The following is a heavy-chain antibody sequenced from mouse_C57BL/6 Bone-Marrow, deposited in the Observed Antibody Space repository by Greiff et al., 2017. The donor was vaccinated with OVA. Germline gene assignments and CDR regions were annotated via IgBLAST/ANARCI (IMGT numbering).Heavy chain of an antibody. CDR1: GFTFSSYA. V-gene: IGHV5-4*03. J-gene: IGHJ4*01. Sequence: EVKLVESGGGLVKPGGSLKLSCAASGFTFSSYAMSWVRQTPEKRLEWVATISDGGSYTYYPDNVTGRFTISRDNAKNHLYLQMSHLKSEDTAMYYCARGLFYYYAMDYWGQGTSVTVSS. CDR3: ARGLFYYYAMDY. CDR2: ISDGGSYT.